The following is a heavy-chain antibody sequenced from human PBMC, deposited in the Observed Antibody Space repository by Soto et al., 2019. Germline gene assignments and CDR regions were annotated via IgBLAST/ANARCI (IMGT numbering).Heavy chain of an antibody. CDR1: GFTLTSYT. V-gene: IGHV3-21*01. CDR3: VRERGLSSFYGMDV. D-gene: IGHD3-10*01. Sequence: AGGSLRLSCAASGFTLTSYTMNWVRQASGKGLEWVSSITSSSSHIYYADSVKGRFTISRDNAGNSLYLQMNSLRAEDSAVYYCVRERGLSSFYGMDVWGQGTTVTVSS. CDR2: ITSSSSHI. J-gene: IGHJ6*02.